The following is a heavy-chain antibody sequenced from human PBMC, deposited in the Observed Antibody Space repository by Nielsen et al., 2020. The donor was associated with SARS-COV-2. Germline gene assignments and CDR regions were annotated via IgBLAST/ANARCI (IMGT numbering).Heavy chain of an antibody. D-gene: IGHD6-13*01. CDR2: ISTSSTYI. V-gene: IGHV3-21*04. J-gene: IGHJ4*02. CDR3: ARGRLQSNSSSCPDF. CDR1: GFTFSTYS. Sequence: GESLKISCAASGFTFSTYSINWVRQAPGKGLEWVSSISTSSTYIFYADSVKGRFTISRDNAKNSVYLQMNNLRAEDTAVYYCARGRLQSNSSSCPDFWGQGTQVTVSS.